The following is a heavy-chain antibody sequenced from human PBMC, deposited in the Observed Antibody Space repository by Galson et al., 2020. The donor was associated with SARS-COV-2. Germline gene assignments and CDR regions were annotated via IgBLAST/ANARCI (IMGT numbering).Heavy chain of an antibody. J-gene: IGHJ3*02. CDR3: ARMTTEAFDI. V-gene: IGHV4-31*03. Sequence: ASETLSLTCTVSGDSISSGDYYWRWIRQHPGQGLEWIGYIYYSGSTYHNPSLKSRVTISVDTSKNQFSLKLSSVTAADTAVYDCARMTTEAFDIWGQGTMVTVSS. CDR1: GDSISSGDYY. CDR2: IYYSGST. D-gene: IGHD4-17*01.